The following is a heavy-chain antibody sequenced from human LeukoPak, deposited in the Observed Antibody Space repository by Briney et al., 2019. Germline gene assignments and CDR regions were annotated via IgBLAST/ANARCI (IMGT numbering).Heavy chain of an antibody. CDR3: ASRLPCSTYGLSGMDV. J-gene: IGHJ6*02. D-gene: IGHD3-10*01. CDR1: GGSVSSGSYY. Sequence: PSGTLSLTCTVSGGSVSSGSYYWSWIRQPPGKGLEWIGYIYYSGSTNYNPSLKSRVTISVDTSKNQFSLKLSSVTAADTAVYYCASRLPCSTYGLSGMDVGGQGTTV. V-gene: IGHV4-61*01. CDR2: IYYSGST.